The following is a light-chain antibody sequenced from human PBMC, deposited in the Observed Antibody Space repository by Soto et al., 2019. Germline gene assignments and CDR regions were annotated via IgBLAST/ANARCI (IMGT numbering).Light chain of an antibody. CDR2: SAS. J-gene: IGKJ4*01. CDR1: QSVRNNY. CDR3: HQYTGSPHT. V-gene: IGKV3-20*01. Sequence: EIVLTQSPGTLSLSPGERATLSCRASQSVRNNYLAWYQQKPGQAPRLLIYSASTRATGIPDRFSGSVSGTDFTLTISRLQPEDFAVYYCHQYTGSPHTFGGGTKFE.